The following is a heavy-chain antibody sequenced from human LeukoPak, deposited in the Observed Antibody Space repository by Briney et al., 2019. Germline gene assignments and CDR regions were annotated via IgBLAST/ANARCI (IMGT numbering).Heavy chain of an antibody. V-gene: IGHV1-69*05. CDR2: SIPIFGTA. J-gene: IGHJ6*03. CDR1: GGTFSSYA. CDR3: ARGVSSGWYRHDYMDV. D-gene: IGHD6-19*01. Sequence: SVKLSCKASGGTFSSYAISWVRQAPGQGLEWMGGSIPIFGTANYAQKFQGRVTITTDESTSTAYMELSSLRSEDTAVYYCARGVSSGWYRHDYMDVWGKRTTVTACS.